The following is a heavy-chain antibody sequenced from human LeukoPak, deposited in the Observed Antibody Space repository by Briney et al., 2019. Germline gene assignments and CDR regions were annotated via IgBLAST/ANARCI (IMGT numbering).Heavy chain of an antibody. CDR3: ARGNSSSWYSGTWFDP. CDR2: ISAYNGNT. D-gene: IGHD6-13*01. Sequence: GASVKVSCKASGYTFTSYGISWVRQAPGQGLEWMGWISAYNGNTNYAQKFQGRVTITADESTSTAYMELSSLRSEDTAVYYCARGNSSSWYSGTWFDPWGQGTLVTVSS. CDR1: GYTFTSYG. V-gene: IGHV1-18*01. J-gene: IGHJ5*02.